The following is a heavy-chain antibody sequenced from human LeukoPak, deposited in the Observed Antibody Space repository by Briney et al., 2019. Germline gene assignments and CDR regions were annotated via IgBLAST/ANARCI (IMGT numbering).Heavy chain of an antibody. CDR2: ISGSGGST. Sequence: GSLRLSCAASGFTFSSYAMSWVRQAPGKGLEWVSAISGSGGSTYYADSVKGRFTISRDNSKNTLYLQMNSLRAEDTAVYYCAKDIRYSSSWYGGSFDYWGQGTLVTVSS. V-gene: IGHV3-23*01. CDR1: GFTFSSYA. CDR3: AKDIRYSSSWYGGSFDY. J-gene: IGHJ4*02. D-gene: IGHD6-13*01.